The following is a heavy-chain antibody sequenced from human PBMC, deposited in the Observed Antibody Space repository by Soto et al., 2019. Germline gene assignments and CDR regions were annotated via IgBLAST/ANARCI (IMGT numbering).Heavy chain of an antibody. D-gene: IGHD5-18*01. V-gene: IGHV3-30*18. Sequence: GGSLRLSCAASGFTFSSYGMHWVRQAPGKGLEWVAVISYDGSNKYYADSVKGRFTISRDNSKNTLYLQMNSLRAEDTAVYYCAKSGEHSYGYFYYGMNVWGQGTTVTVSS. CDR2: ISYDGSNK. CDR1: GFTFSSYG. CDR3: AKSGEHSYGYFYYGMNV. J-gene: IGHJ6*02.